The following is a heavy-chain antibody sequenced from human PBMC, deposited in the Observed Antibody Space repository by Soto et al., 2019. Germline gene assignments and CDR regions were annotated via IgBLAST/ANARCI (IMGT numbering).Heavy chain of an antibody. CDR3: ARDSGYGDPFDY. Sequence: PSETLSLTCAVSGGSISSGGYSWSWIRQPPGKGLEWIGYISHSGSTYYNPSLKSRVTISVDRSKNQFSLKLSSVTAADTAVYYCARDSGYGDPFDYWGQGTLVTVSS. CDR1: GGSISSGGYS. D-gene: IGHD4-17*01. J-gene: IGHJ4*02. CDR2: ISHSGST. V-gene: IGHV4-30-2*01.